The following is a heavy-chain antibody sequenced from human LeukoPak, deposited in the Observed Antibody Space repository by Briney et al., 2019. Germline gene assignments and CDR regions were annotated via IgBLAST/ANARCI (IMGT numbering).Heavy chain of an antibody. CDR2: ISNNGGYT. Sequence: GSLRLSCAASGFTFDDYAMHWVRQAPEKGLEWVSAISNNGGYTYYADSVQGRFTISRYNSKSTLCLQMNSLRAEDTAVYYCAKQLGYCSDGSCYFPYWGQGTLVTVSS. CDR3: AKQLGYCSDGSCYFPY. J-gene: IGHJ4*02. CDR1: GFTFDDYA. D-gene: IGHD2-15*01. V-gene: IGHV3-23*01.